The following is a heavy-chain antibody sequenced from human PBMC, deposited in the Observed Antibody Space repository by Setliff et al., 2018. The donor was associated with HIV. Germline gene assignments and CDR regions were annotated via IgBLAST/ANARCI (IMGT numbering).Heavy chain of an antibody. V-gene: IGHV4-4*07. Sequence: SETLSLTCTVSGGSIGTYYWNWIRLPAGKGLEWIGRIYASGTNYNPSLKSRVTMSLDTSKRQFSLKLTSVTAADTAVYYCARDGRDVHYWGQGTLVTVSS. CDR1: GGSIGTYY. J-gene: IGHJ4*02. CDR3: ARDGRDVHY. CDR2: IYASGT.